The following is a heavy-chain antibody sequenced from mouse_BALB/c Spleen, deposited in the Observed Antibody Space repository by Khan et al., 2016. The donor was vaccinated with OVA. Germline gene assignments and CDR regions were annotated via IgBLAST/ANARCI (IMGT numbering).Heavy chain of an antibody. D-gene: IGHD3-2*02. Sequence: QVQLQQSGAELVRPGTSVKLSCKTSGYIFTSYWIHWVKQRSGQGLEWIARIYPGTDQTSYSENFKDKATLTEAKSYSTAYLQLSSWKSEDSAGFCCAREEALYYFDYWGQGTTLTVSS. CDR3: AREEALYYFDY. CDR1: GYIFTSYW. CDR2: IYPGTDQT. V-gene: IGHV1-76*01. J-gene: IGHJ2*01.